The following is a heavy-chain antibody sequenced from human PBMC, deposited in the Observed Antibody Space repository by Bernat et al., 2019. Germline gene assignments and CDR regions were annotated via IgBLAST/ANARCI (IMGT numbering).Heavy chain of an antibody. CDR2: IYYSGST. Sequence: QLQLQESGPGLVKPSETLSLTCTVSGGSISSSSYYWGWIRQPPGKGLEWIGSIYYSGSTYYNPSLKSRVTISVDTSKNQCSLKLSSVTAADTAVYYCAGLKERWIQLRCFGYWYFDLWGRGTLVTVSS. J-gene: IGHJ2*01. D-gene: IGHD5-24*01. V-gene: IGHV4-39*01. CDR3: AGLKERWIQLRCFGYWYFDL. CDR1: GGSISSSSYY.